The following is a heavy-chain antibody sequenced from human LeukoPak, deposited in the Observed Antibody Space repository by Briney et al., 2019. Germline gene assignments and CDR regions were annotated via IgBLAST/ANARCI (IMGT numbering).Heavy chain of an antibody. V-gene: IGHV3-48*04. CDR2: ISSSTGII. D-gene: IGHD2-15*01. CDR3: AKDARLPGDFDY. CDR1: GFTFSRYS. J-gene: IGHJ4*02. Sequence: GGSLRLSCAASGFTFSRYSMNWVRQAPGKGLEWVSYISSSTGIIYYADSVKGRFTISRDNAKNSLYLQMNSLRAEDTAVYYCAKDARLPGDFDYWGQGTLVTVSS.